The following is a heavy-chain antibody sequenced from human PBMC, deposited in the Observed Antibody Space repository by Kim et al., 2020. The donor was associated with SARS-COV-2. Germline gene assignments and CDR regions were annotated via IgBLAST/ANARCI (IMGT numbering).Heavy chain of an antibody. CDR1: GGSISSSSYY. CDR2: IYYSGST. Sequence: SETLSLTCTVSGGSISSSSYYWGWIRQPPGKGLEWIGSIYYSGSTYYNLSLKSRVTISVDTSKNQFSLKLSSVTASDTAVYYCAGHILEQWLVRPPYFDYWGQGTPVTVSS. D-gene: IGHD6-19*01. J-gene: IGHJ4*02. CDR3: AGHILEQWLVRPPYFDY. V-gene: IGHV4-39*01.